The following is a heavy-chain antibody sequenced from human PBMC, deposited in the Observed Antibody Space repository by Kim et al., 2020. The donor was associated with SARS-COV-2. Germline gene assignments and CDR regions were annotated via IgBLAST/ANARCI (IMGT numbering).Heavy chain of an antibody. D-gene: IGHD6-13*01. CDR3: ARDGAGYSSSWYSLWVAWFDP. CDR2: ISYDGSNK. J-gene: IGHJ5*02. V-gene: IGHV3-30-3*01. CDR1: GFTFSSYA. Sequence: GGSLRLSCAASGFTFSSYAMHWVRQAPGKGLEWVAVISYDGSNKYYADSVKGRFTISRDNSKNTLYLQMNSLRAEDTAVYYCARDGAGYSSSWYSLWVAWFDPWGQGTLVTVSS.